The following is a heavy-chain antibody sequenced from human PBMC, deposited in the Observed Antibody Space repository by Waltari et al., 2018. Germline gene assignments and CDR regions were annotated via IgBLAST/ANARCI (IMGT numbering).Heavy chain of an antibody. CDR1: VYTFTGSY. CDR2: IKPNSGGT. CDR3: ARVRSITIFPIRSHAFDI. Sequence: QVQLVQSGAAVKKPRASVKVSCKASVYTFTGSYMHWVRQAPVQGLEWMGRIKPNSGGTNYAQKFQGRVTMTRDTSISTAYMELSRLRSDDTAVYYCARVRSITIFPIRSHAFDIWGQGTMVTVSS. V-gene: IGHV1-2*06. J-gene: IGHJ3*02. D-gene: IGHD3-3*01.